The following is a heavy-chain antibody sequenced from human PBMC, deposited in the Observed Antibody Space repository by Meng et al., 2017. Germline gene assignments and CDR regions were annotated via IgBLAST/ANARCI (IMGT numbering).Heavy chain of an antibody. CDR2: ISSSGSTI. V-gene: IGHV3-11*01. J-gene: IGHJ4*02. Sequence: GESLKISCAASGFTFSDYYMSWICQAPGKGLEWVSYISSSGSTIYYADSVKGRFTISRDNAKNSLYLQMNSLRAEDTAVYYCARHRTTVTTAFDYWGQGTLVTVSS. D-gene: IGHD4-17*01. CDR1: GFTFSDYY. CDR3: ARHRTTVTTAFDY.